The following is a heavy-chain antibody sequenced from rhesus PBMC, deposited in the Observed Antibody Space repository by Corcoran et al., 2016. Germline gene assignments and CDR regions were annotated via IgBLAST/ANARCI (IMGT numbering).Heavy chain of an antibody. Sequence: QVQLQESGPGVVKPSETLSLTCAVSGGSISDSYRWSWIRQHPGKGLEWIGYIYGSSTSTNYNPSLKSRVTSSKETSKTQFSLKLSSVTAADTAVYYCARELYYYSCSYYYFDYWGQGVLVTVSS. CDR3: ARELYYYSCSYYYFDY. CDR2: IYGSSTST. J-gene: IGHJ4*01. V-gene: IGHV4S10*01. D-gene: IGHD3-16*01. CDR1: GGSISDSYR.